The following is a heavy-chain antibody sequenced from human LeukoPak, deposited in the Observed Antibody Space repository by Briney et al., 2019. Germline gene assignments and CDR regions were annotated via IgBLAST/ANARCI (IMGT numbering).Heavy chain of an antibody. Sequence: GGSLRLSCAASEFTVSINYMSWVRHAPGKGLEWVSVIYSGGSAYYADSVKGRFTISRDTSKNMLYLQMNSLRAEDTAVYYCARGGGGHPFDYWGQGTLVTVSS. CDR1: EFTVSINY. V-gene: IGHV3-53*01. J-gene: IGHJ4*02. CDR3: ARGGGGHPFDY. D-gene: IGHD2-15*01. CDR2: IYSGGSA.